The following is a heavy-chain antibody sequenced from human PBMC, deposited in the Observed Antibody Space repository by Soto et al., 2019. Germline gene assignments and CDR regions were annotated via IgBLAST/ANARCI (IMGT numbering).Heavy chain of an antibody. CDR2: IYYSGST. CDR3: ARYDNSGSHGFDI. CDR1: GGSISSGGYY. D-gene: IGHD3-22*01. V-gene: IGHV4-31*03. J-gene: IGHJ3*02. Sequence: QVQLQESGPGLVKPSQTLSLTCTVSGGSISSGGYYWSWTRQHPGKGLEWIGYIYYSGSTYYNPSHKSRVTISVDTSKNQCSLKLSSVTAADTAVYYCARYDNSGSHGFDIWGQGTMVTVSS.